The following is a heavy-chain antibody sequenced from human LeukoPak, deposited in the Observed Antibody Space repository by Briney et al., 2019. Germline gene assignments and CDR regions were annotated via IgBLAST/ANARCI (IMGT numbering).Heavy chain of an antibody. CDR1: GFTFSSYA. CDR2: ISGSGGST. CDR3: AKDRELWFGDFDAFDI. Sequence: GGSLRLSCAASGFTFSSYAMSWVRQAPGKGLEWVSAISGSGGSTYYADSVKGRFTISRDNSKSTLYLQMNSLRAEDTAVYYCAKDRELWFGDFDAFDIWGQGTMVTVSS. V-gene: IGHV3-23*01. J-gene: IGHJ3*02. D-gene: IGHD3-10*01.